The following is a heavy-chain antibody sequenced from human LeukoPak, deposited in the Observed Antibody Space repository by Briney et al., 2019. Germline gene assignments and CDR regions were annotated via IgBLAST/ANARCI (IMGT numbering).Heavy chain of an antibody. CDR3: ARDKAVGATLFDY. J-gene: IGHJ4*02. CDR1: GFTFSSCA. Sequence: PGGSLRLSCAASGFTFSSCAMNWVRQAPGKGLEWVSGISGSGGITHYADSVRGRFTISRDNSKNTLYLQMNSLRAEDTAVYYCARDKAVGATLFDYWGQGTLVTVSS. V-gene: IGHV3-23*01. CDR2: ISGSGGIT. D-gene: IGHD1-26*01.